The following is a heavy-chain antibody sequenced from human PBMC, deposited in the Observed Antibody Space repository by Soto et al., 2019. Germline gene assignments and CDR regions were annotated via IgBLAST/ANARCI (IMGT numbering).Heavy chain of an antibody. D-gene: IGHD6-19*01. CDR1: GGTFSSYA. CDR2: IIPIFGTT. Sequence: SVKVSCKASGGTFSSYAISWVRQAPGQGLEWMGGIIPIFGTTNYAQKFQGRVTITADESTSTAYMELSSLRSEDTAVYYCARDSPSIAVAGTLYNDWFDPWGQGTLVTVSS. CDR3: ARDSPSIAVAGTLYNDWFDP. J-gene: IGHJ5*02. V-gene: IGHV1-69*13.